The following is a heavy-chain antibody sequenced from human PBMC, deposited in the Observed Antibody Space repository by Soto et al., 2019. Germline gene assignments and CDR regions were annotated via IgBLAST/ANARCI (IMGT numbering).Heavy chain of an antibody. CDR1: GGSISSGGYY. CDR3: ARDQGRYSNYEGAWFDP. V-gene: IGHV4-31*03. Sequence: SETLSLTCTVSGGSISSGGYYWSWIRQHPGKGLEWIGYIYYSGSTYYNLSLKSRVTISVDTSKNQFSLKLSSVTAADTAVYYCARDQGRYSNYEGAWFDPWGQGTLVTVSS. CDR2: IYYSGST. J-gene: IGHJ5*02. D-gene: IGHD4-4*01.